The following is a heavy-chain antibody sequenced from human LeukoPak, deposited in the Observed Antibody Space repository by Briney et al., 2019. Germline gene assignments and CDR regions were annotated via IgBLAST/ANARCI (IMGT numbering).Heavy chain of an antibody. Sequence: GGSLRLSCAASGFTFDDSGMSWVRQAPGKGLEWVSGINWNGGGTGYADSVKGRFTISRDSAKNSLYLQMNTLRAEDTALYYCARGASYYYDSSGYYNWGQGTLVTVSS. D-gene: IGHD3-22*01. CDR3: ARGASYYYDSSGYYN. V-gene: IGHV3-20*04. CDR1: GFTFDDSG. J-gene: IGHJ4*02. CDR2: INWNGGGT.